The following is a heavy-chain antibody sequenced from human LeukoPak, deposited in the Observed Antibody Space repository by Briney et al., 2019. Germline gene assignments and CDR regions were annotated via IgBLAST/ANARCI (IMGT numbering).Heavy chain of an antibody. CDR3: ARGQDYYGSGSYNY. CDR2: IYTSGST. Sequence: SETLSLTCVVYGGSFSGYYWSWIRQPAGKGLEWIGRIYTSGSTNYNPSLKSRVTISVDTSKNQFSLKLSSVTAADTAVYYCARGQDYYGSGSYNYWGQGTLVTVSS. CDR1: GGSFSGYY. D-gene: IGHD3-10*01. V-gene: IGHV4-59*10. J-gene: IGHJ4*02.